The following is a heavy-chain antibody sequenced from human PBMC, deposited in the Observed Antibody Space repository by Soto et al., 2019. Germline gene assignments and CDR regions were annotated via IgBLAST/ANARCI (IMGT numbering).Heavy chain of an antibody. CDR1: GFTDRSNY. D-gene: IGHD3-22*01. CDR2: IYSGGST. CDR3: ARMRAYYYDSSGHPGAFDI. Sequence: RGPLGLSCTASGFTDRSNYKSWVRQAPGKRLEWVSVIYSGGSTYYADSVKGRFTISRDNSKNTLYLQMNSLRAEDTAVYYCARMRAYYYDSSGHPGAFDIWGQGTMVTVSS. J-gene: IGHJ3*02. V-gene: IGHV3-53*01.